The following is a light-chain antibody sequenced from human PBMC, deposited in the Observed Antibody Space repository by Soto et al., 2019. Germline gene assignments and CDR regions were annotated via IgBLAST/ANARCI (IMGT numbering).Light chain of an antibody. CDR3: QQYDTDRT. CDR2: GAS. Sequence: DIQMTQSPSTLSASVGDRVTITCRASQTISTWLAWYQVKPGKVPKLLIYGASSLESGVPPRFSGSGSGTEFALTISSLQPDDFATYYCQQYDTDRTFGQGTKVDIK. V-gene: IGKV1-5*01. CDR1: QTISTW. J-gene: IGKJ1*01.